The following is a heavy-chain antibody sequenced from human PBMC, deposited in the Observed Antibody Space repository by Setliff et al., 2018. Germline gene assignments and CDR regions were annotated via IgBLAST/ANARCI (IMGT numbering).Heavy chain of an antibody. V-gene: IGHV7-4-1*02. J-gene: IGHJ6*03. CDR1: GYTFTTYA. CDR3: ARASRFGTVKYRGDYYMDV. D-gene: IGHD3-10*01. CDR2: INTNTGNP. Sequence: ASVKVSCKASGYTFTTYAMGWMRQAPGQRLEWMGWINTNTGNPNYVQGFTGRFVFSLDTSVSTAYLQISTLKPEDTAVYYCARASRFGTVKYRGDYYMDVWGKGTTVTVSS.